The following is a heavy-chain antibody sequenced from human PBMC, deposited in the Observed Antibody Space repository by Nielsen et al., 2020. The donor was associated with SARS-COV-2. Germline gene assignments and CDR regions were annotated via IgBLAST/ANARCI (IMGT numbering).Heavy chain of an antibody. CDR3: ARDLWFGELFEY. J-gene: IGHJ4*02. V-gene: IGHV3-15*05. Sequence: GGSLRLSCAASGFTFSNAWMSWVRQAPGKGLEWVGRIKSKTDGGTTDYAAPVKGRFTISRDNAKNTLYLQMNSLRAEDTAVYYCARDLWFGELFEYWGQGTLVTVSS. CDR2: IKSKTDGGTT. CDR1: GFTFSNAW. D-gene: IGHD3-10*01.